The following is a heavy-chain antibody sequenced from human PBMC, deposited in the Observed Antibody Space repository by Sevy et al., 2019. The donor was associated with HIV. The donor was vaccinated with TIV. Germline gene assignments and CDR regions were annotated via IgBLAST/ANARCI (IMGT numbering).Heavy chain of an antibody. Sequence: GGSLRLSCAASGFTFSRYSMNWVRQAPGKGLEWVSSISGSSTYKYYADLLRGRFTISRDNAKNSLYLQMNSLRAEDTAVYYCARDLVIPATTDYFYYGMDVWGQGTTVTVSS. J-gene: IGHJ6*02. V-gene: IGHV3-21*01. CDR2: ISGSSTYK. D-gene: IGHD2-15*01. CDR3: ARDLVIPATTDYFYYGMDV. CDR1: GFTFSRYS.